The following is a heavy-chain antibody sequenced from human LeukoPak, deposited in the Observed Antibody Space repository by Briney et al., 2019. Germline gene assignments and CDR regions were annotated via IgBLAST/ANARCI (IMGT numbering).Heavy chain of an antibody. CDR2: INHSGST. J-gene: IGHJ4*02. Sequence: SETLSLTCAVYGGSFSGYYWSWIRQPPGKGLEWIGEINHSGSTNYNPSVKSRVAISLDKASNQFSLRLTSVTAADTAVYYCARATRAARHFDYWGQGTLVTVSS. V-gene: IGHV4-34*01. D-gene: IGHD6-6*01. CDR3: ARATRAARHFDY. CDR1: GGSFSGYY.